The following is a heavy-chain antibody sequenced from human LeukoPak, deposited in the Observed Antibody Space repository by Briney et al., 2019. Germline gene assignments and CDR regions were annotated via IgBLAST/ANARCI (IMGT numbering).Heavy chain of an antibody. Sequence: PSETLSLTCTVSGGSISSYYWSWLRQPPGKGLEWIGYIYYSGSTNYNPSLKSRVTISVDTSKNQFSLKLSSVTAADTAVYYCARDGYDSSGYPYWGQGTLVTVSS. CDR3: ARDGYDSSGYPY. CDR1: GGSISSYY. V-gene: IGHV4-59*01. J-gene: IGHJ4*02. D-gene: IGHD3-22*01. CDR2: IYYSGST.